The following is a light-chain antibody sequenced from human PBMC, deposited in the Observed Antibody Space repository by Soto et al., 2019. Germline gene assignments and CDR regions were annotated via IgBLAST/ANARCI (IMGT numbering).Light chain of an antibody. CDR3: QTWDTDIVV. Sequence: QPVLTQSPSASASLGASVKLTCTLSSGHSSYAIAWHQQQPEKGPRYLMKVNSDGSHTRGDGIPDRFSGSSSGAERYLTISRLQSEYEADYYCQTWDTDIVVFGGGTKLTVL. CDR1: SGHSSYA. CDR2: VNSDGSH. V-gene: IGLV4-69*01. J-gene: IGLJ2*01.